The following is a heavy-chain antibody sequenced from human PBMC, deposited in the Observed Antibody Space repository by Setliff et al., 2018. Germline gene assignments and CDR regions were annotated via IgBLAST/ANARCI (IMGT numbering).Heavy chain of an antibody. V-gene: IGHV4-38-2*01. CDR1: GYSISSAYY. CDR3: ARGAGWCCDSSGYYYDY. Sequence: PSETLSLTCAVSGYSISSAYYWGWIRQPPGKGLEWIGSIYHSGSTYYNPSLKSRLTISVDTSKNQFSLKLSSVTAADTAVYYCARGAGWCCDSSGYYYDYWGQGTLVTVSS. J-gene: IGHJ4*02. D-gene: IGHD3-22*01. CDR2: IYHSGST.